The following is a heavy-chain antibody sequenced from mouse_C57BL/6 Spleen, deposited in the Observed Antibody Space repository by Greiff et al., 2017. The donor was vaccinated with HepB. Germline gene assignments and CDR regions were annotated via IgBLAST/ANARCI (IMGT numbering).Heavy chain of an antibody. CDR3: ARHVKLRNYAMDY. CDR2: IWSDGST. V-gene: IGHV2-6-1*01. J-gene: IGHJ4*01. CDR1: GFSLTSYG. D-gene: IGHD1-1*01. Sequence: QVQLQQSGPGLVAPSQSLSITCTVSGFSLTSYGVHWVRQPPGKGLEWLVVIWSDGSTTYNSALKSRLSISKDNSKSQVFLKMNSLQTDDTAMYYCARHVKLRNYAMDYWGQGTSVTVSS.